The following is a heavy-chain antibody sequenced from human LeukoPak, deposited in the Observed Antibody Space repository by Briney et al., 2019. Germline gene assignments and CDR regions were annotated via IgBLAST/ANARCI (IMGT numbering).Heavy chain of an antibody. CDR1: GGSISSYY. CDR2: IYTSGST. D-gene: IGHD3-22*01. J-gene: IGHJ4*02. V-gene: IGHV4-4*07. CDR3: ASGDSSGYYPGGFDY. Sequence: SETLSLTCTVSGGSISSYYWSWIRQPAGRGLEWIGRIYTSGSTNYNPSLKSRVTMSVDTSKNQFSLKLSSVTAADTAVYYCASGDSSGYYPGGFDYWGQGTLVTVSS.